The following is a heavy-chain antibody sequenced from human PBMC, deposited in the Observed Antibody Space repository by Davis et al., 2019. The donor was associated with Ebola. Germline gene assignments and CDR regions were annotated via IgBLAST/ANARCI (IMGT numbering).Heavy chain of an antibody. CDR1: GGSFTGYQ. CDR2: INHRGTT. CDR3: ARGTDVDTTLVTTPSDH. V-gene: IGHV4-34*01. Sequence: PGGSLRLSCAVYGGSFTGYQWNWIRQPPGKGLEWIGEINHRGTTIYNPSLRSRITISLDKSNNQFSLKLSSVTAADTAVYYCARGTDVDTTLVTTPSDHWGQGTLVTVSP. J-gene: IGHJ5*02. D-gene: IGHD5-18*01.